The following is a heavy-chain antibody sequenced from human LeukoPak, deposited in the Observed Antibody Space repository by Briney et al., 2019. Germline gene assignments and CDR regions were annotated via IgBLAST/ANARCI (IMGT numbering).Heavy chain of an antibody. J-gene: IGHJ4*02. CDR2: IYYSGST. Sequence: SETLSLTCTVSGDSISSYYWSWIRQPPGKGLEWIGYIYYSGSTNYNPSLKSRVTISVDTSKNQFSLKLSSVTAADTAVYYCARHGHRNFAYWGQGTLVTVSS. V-gene: IGHV4-59*01. CDR3: ARHGHRNFAY. CDR1: GDSISSYY.